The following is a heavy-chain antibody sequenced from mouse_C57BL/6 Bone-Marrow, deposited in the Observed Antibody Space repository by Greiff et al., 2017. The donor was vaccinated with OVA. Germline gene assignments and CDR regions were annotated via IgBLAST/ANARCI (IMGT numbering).Heavy chain of an antibody. CDR1: GYAFSSSW. CDR3: ARWGGDY. V-gene: IGHV1-82*01. J-gene: IGHJ2*01. Sequence: VKLMESGPELVKPGASVQISCKASGYAFSSSWMNWVKQRPGKGLEWIGRIYPGDGDTNYNGKFKGKATLTADKSSSTAYMQLSSLTSEDSAVYFCARWGGDYWGQGTTLTVSS. CDR2: IYPGDGDT.